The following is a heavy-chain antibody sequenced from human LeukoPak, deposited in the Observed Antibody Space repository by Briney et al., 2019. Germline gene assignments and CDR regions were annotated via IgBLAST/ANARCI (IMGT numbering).Heavy chain of an antibody. CDR3: ARETGVGTVEDYYYYYMDV. Sequence: PGGSLRLSCAASGFTFDDYGMSWVRQAPGKGLEWVSFISCNGGSTCYADSVKGRFTISRDNAKNSLYLQMNSLRAEDTALYYCARETGVGTVEDYYYYYMDVWGKGTTVTVSS. J-gene: IGHJ6*03. V-gene: IGHV3-20*04. D-gene: IGHD3-3*01. CDR1: GFTFDDYG. CDR2: ISCNGGST.